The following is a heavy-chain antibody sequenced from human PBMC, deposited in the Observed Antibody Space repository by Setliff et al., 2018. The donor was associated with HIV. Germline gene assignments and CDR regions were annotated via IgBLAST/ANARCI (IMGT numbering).Heavy chain of an antibody. J-gene: IGHJ5*02. CDR2: IYTSGSI. D-gene: IGHD6-13*01. CDR1: GGSISRGSYY. Sequence: PSETLSLTCTVSGGSISRGSYYWNWIRQPAGKGLEWIGRIYTSGSIHYNPSLKSRVTISVDTSKNQFSLKVSSVNAPDTAVYFCAREDGEYTSSPRWFDPWGQGTQVTVSS. V-gene: IGHV4-61*02. CDR3: AREDGEYTSSPRWFDP.